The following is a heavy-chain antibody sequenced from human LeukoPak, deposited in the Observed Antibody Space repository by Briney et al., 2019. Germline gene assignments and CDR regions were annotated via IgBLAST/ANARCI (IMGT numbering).Heavy chain of an antibody. J-gene: IGHJ3*02. V-gene: IGHV1-8*01. CDR3: GKDRGWYGAFDI. Sequence: RRASVKVSCKASGYTFTSYDINWVRQATGQGLEWMGWMNPNSGNTGYAQKFQGRVTMTRNTSISTAYLELSSLRAEDTAVYYCGKDRGWYGAFDIWGQGTMVTVSS. CDR1: GYTFTSYD. CDR2: MNPNSGNT. D-gene: IGHD2-15*01.